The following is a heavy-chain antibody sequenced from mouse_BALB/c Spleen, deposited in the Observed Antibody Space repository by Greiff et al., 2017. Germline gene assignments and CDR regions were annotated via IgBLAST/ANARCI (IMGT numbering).Heavy chain of an antibody. CDR1: GFTFTDYY. V-gene: IGHV7-3*02. CDR2: IRNKANGYTA. CDR3: ARDRDGNAY. D-gene: IGHD2-1*01. J-gene: IGHJ3*01. Sequence: DVHLVESGGGLVQPGGSLRLSCATSGFTFTDYYMSWVRQPPGKALEWLGFIRNKANGYTAEYSASVKGRFTISRDNSQSILYLQMNTLRAEDSATYYCARDRDGNAYWGQGTLVTVSA.